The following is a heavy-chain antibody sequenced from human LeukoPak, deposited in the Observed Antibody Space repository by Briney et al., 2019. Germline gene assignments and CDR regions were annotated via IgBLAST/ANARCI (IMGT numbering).Heavy chain of an antibody. J-gene: IGHJ4*02. CDR1: GLTFSSYA. D-gene: IGHD3-3*01. CDR2: ISYDGSNK. CDR3: ASATIFGVVIYY. V-gene: IGHV3-30*04. Sequence: GGSLRLSCAASGLTFSSYAMHWARQAPGKGLEWVAVISYDGSNKYYADSMKGRFTISRDNSKNTLYLQMNSLRAEDTAVYYCASATIFGVVIYYWGQGTLVTVSS.